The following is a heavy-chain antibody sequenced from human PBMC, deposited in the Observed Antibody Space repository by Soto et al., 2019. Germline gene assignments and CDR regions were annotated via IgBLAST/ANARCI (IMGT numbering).Heavy chain of an antibody. Sequence: EVHLVESGGGLVQPGRSLRLSCAASGFTFDDYAMHWVRQVPGKGLEWVSGLSWNSDTIGYADSVEGRFTISRDNARTSLYLQMNSVRPEDTALYYCAKDISSRWSAYRYGQFDSWGQGTLVTVSS. CDR2: LSWNSDTI. CDR3: AKDISSRWSAYRYGQFDS. CDR1: GFTFDDYA. J-gene: IGHJ4*02. D-gene: IGHD5-18*01. V-gene: IGHV3-9*01.